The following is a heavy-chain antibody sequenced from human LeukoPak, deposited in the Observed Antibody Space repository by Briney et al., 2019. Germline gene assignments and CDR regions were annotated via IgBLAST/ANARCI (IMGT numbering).Heavy chain of an antibody. CDR2: INTDGTLP. CDR1: RLTFSKYW. J-gene: IGHJ4*02. Sequence: PGGSLRLSCPPSRLTFSKYWMLWVRQAPGKGLESVSRINTDGTLPTYADSVKGRFTVSRDNADNTVFLQMNSVRDEDTAVYYCATKQWLAPPPDSWGQGTPVTVSS. D-gene: IGHD6-19*01. V-gene: IGHV3-74*01. CDR3: ATKQWLAPPPDS.